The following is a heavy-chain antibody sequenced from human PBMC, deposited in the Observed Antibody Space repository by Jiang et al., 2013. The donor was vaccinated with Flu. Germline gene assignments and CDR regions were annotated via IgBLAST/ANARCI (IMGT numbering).Heavy chain of an antibody. CDR2: TYYRSRWYN. J-gene: IGHJ4*02. CDR1: GDSVSSNGAT. Sequence: QTLSLTCAISGDSVSSNGATWNWIRQSPSRGLEWLGRTYYRSRWYNNYAESVKSRITINPDTSKNQFSLQVNSVTPEDTAVYYCARAALVGTSMVRVDSWGQGTLVTVSS. CDR3: ARAALVGTSMVRVDS. V-gene: IGHV6-1*01. D-gene: IGHD5-18*01.